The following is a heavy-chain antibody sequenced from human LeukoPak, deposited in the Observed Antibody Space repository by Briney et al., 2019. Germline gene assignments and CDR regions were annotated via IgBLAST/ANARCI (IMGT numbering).Heavy chain of an antibody. CDR2: IKQDGSEK. V-gene: IGHV3-7*01. CDR3: ARVGAGPFDY. D-gene: IGHD1-1*01. J-gene: IGHJ4*02. Sequence: GGSLRLSCVVSGFTFNSYWMSWVRQAPGKGLEWVANIKQDGSEKHYMDSVKGRFTISRDNAKNSLYLQMNSLRAEDTAVYYCARVGAGPFDYWGQGTLVTVSS. CDR1: GFTFNSYW.